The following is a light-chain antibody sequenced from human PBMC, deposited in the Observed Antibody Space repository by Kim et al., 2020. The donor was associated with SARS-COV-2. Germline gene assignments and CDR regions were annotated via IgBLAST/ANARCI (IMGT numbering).Light chain of an antibody. J-gene: IGKJ2*01. Sequence: DIQMTQSPSILSASLGDRVTITCRASQSVSSWLAWYQQKPGKAPKLLISKASSLEGGVPSRFSGRGSGTEFTLTINTLQPDDFATYSCKQYDSHPYTFGQGTKLEI. CDR3: KQYDSHPYT. CDR2: KAS. V-gene: IGKV1-5*03. CDR1: QSVSSW.